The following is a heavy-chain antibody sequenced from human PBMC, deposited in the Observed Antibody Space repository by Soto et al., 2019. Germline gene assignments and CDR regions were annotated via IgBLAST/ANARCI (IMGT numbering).Heavy chain of an antibody. CDR3: ARGRRYCSGGSCYGNYYYYGMDV. J-gene: IGHJ6*02. CDR1: GGSISSGGYS. D-gene: IGHD2-15*01. CDR2: IYHSGST. Sequence: QLQLQESGSGLVKPSQTLSLTCAVSGGSISSGGYSWSWIRQPPGKGLEWIGYIYHSGSTYYNPSLKNRVTISVDRSKNQFSLKLSSVTAADTAVYYCARGRRYCSGGSCYGNYYYYGMDVWGQGTTVTVYS. V-gene: IGHV4-30-2*01.